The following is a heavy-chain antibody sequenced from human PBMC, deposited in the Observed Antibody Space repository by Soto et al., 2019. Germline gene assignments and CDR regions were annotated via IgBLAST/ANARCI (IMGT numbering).Heavy chain of an antibody. CDR1: GGSFSGYY. CDR2: IYYSGST. J-gene: IGHJ4*02. D-gene: IGHD4-4*01. V-gene: IGHV4-31*11. Sequence: SETLSLTCAVYGGSFSGYYWSWIRQHPGKGLEWIGYIYYSGSTYYNPSLKSRVTISVDTSKNQFSLKLSSVTAADTAVYYCARVYVGDYSNYSFDYWGQGTLVTVSS. CDR3: ARVYVGDYSNYSFDY.